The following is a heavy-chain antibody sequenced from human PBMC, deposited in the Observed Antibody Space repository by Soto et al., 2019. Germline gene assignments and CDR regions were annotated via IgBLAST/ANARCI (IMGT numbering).Heavy chain of an antibody. Sequence: QVQLVESGGGVVQPGRSLRLSCAASGFMFSNYGMHWVGQAPGKGLEGVAVIWYDGSNKYYGDSVKGRFTISRDNSKNRLYLQMNSLRAEDTAVYYCARDVPQQYYYESSGPGDYWGQGTLVTVSS. J-gene: IGHJ4*02. CDR1: GFMFSNYG. CDR3: ARDVPQQYYYESSGPGDY. V-gene: IGHV3-33*01. CDR2: IWYDGSNK. D-gene: IGHD3-22*01.